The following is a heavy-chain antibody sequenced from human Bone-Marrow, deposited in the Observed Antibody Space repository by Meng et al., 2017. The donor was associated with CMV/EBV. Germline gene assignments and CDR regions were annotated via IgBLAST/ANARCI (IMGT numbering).Heavy chain of an antibody. V-gene: IGHV3-30-3*01. CDR2: ISYDGSNK. CDR1: GFTFSSYA. Sequence: GESLKISCAASGFTFSSYAMHWARQAPGKGLEWVAVISYDGSNKYYADSVKGRFTISRDNSKNTLYLQMNSLRAEDTAVYYCASERITMIVVAYWGQGTLVTVSS. J-gene: IGHJ4*02. D-gene: IGHD3-22*01. CDR3: ASERITMIVVAY.